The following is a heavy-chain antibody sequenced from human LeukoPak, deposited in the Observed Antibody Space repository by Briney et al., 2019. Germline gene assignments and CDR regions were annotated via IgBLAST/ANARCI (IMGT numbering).Heavy chain of an antibody. CDR2: ISSSSSYI. Sequence: PGGSLRLSCAASGFTFSSYSMNWVRQAPGKGLEWVSSISSSSSYIYYADSVKGRFTISRDNAKNSLYLQMNSLRAEDTAVYYCARGDDSSGYHCETCLDYWGQGTLVTVSS. D-gene: IGHD3-22*01. J-gene: IGHJ4*02. CDR1: GFTFSSYS. V-gene: IGHV3-21*01. CDR3: ARGDDSSGYHCETCLDY.